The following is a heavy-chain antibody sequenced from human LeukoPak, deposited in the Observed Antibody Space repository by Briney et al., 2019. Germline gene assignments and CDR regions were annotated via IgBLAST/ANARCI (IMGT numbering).Heavy chain of an antibody. CDR2: ISRNSTYI. CDR1: GFTFSSYI. J-gene: IGHJ4*02. CDR3: AKDRSGSYFDY. Sequence: PGGSLRLSCAASGFTFSSYIMNWVRQAPGKGLEWVASISRNSTYIHYADSVKGRFTISRDNSKNTLYLQMNSLRAEDTAVYYCAKDRSGSYFDYWGQGTLVTVSS. D-gene: IGHD3-3*01. V-gene: IGHV3-21*01.